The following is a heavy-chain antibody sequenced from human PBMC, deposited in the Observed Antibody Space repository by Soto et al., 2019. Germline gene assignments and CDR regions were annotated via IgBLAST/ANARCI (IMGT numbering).Heavy chain of an antibody. CDR3: ASLTDYEIWSGDDAIDI. Sequence: SETLSLTCTVSGGSISSGGYYWSWIRQHPGKGLEWIGYIYYSGSTYYNPSLKSRVTISVDTSKNQFSLKLSSVTAADTAVYYCASLTDYEIWSGDDAIDISGQGTMVTVS. V-gene: IGHV4-31*03. CDR1: GGSISSGGYY. D-gene: IGHD3-3*01. J-gene: IGHJ3*02. CDR2: IYYSGST.